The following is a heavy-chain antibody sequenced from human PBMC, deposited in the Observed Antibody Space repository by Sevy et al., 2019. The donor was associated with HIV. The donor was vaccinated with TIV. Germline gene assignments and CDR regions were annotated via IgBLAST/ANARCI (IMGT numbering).Heavy chain of an antibody. CDR1: GYTFTSYD. CDR2: MNPNSGNT. J-gene: IGHJ6*02. Sequence: ASVKVSCKASGYTFTSYDINWVRQATGQGLEWMGWMNPNSGNTGYAQKFQGRVTMTRNTSISTASMELSSLRSEDTAVYYCARVHNFGVVIIGDYGMDVWGQGTTVTVSS. CDR3: ARVHNFGVVIIGDYGMDV. V-gene: IGHV1-8*01. D-gene: IGHD3-3*01.